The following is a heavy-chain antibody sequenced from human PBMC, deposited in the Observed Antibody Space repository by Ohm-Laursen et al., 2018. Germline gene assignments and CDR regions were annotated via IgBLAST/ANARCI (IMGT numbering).Heavy chain of an antibody. CDR2: IGTFNNKT. CDR3: ARDSYYDFWSGYSTYYHGMDV. J-gene: IGHJ6*02. CDR1: GYTFVSYA. V-gene: IGHV1-18*04. Sequence: ATVKISCKASGYTFVSYAISWVRQAPGQGLEWMGWIGTFNNKTNYAQKFQGRVTVTTDTSTSTAYMELRSLTSDDTAVYFCARDSYYDFWSGYSTYYHGMDVWGQGTTVTVSS. D-gene: IGHD3-3*01.